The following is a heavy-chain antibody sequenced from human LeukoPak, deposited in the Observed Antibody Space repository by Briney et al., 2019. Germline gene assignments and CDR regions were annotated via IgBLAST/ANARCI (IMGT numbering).Heavy chain of an antibody. CDR1: GFIFSSNW. CDR2: IKQDGSEK. J-gene: IGHJ3*02. D-gene: IGHD7-27*01. Sequence: GGSLRLSCAGSGFIFSSNWMSWVRQAPGKGLEWVGNIKQDGSEKYYVDSVKGRFTISRDNAKNSVLLQMNSLRAEDSAVYYCAIIGDHSNAFDIWGQGTMVTVSS. V-gene: IGHV3-7*01. CDR3: AIIGDHSNAFDI.